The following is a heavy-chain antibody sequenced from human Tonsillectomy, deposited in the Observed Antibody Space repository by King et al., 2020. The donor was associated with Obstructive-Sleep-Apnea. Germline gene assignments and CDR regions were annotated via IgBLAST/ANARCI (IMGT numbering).Heavy chain of an antibody. J-gene: IGHJ4*02. CDR1: GFTFSSYS. V-gene: IGHV3-21*01. CDR2: IRSSSSYI. Sequence: VQLVESGGGLVKPGGSLRLSCAASGFTFSSYSMNWVRQAPGKGLEWVASIRSSSSYIHYADSAKGRFTISRDNAKNSLYLQMNSLRGDDTAVYYCARDESSSWRFFDCWGQGTLVTVSS. D-gene: IGHD6-13*01. CDR3: ARDESSSWRFFDC.